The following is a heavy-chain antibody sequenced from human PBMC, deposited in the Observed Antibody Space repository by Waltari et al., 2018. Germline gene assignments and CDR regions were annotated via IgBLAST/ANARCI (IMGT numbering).Heavy chain of an antibody. CDR1: GGSFSGYY. V-gene: IGHV4-34*01. CDR2: INHSGST. D-gene: IGHD3-10*01. CDR3: ASPGGAFDY. Sequence: QVQLQQWGAGLLKPSETLSHTCAVYGGSFSGYYWSWIRQPPGKGLEWIGEINHSGSTNYNPSLKSRVTISVDTSKNQFSLKLSSVTAADTAVYYCASPGGAFDYWGQGTLVTVSS. J-gene: IGHJ4*02.